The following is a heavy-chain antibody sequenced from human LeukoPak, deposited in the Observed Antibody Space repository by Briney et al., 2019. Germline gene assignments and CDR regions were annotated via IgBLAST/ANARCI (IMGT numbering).Heavy chain of an antibody. Sequence: PGVSVRLSCAASGFTFSSYAMSWVRQIPGRAREWVSGIGGGGGGTYYADSVKGRFTISRDNSKSTLYLQMNSLRAEETAVYYCAKHFGSSAYSYSDYWGQGTLVTVSS. CDR2: IGGGGGGT. CDR1: GFTFSSYA. J-gene: IGHJ4*02. D-gene: IGHD3-22*01. CDR3: AKHFGSSAYSYSDY. V-gene: IGHV3-23*01.